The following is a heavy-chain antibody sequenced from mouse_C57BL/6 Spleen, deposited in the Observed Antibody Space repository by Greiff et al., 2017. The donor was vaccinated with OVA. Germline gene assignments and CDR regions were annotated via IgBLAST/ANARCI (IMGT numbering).Heavy chain of an antibody. Sequence: EVHLVESGPVLVKPGASVKMSCKASGYTFTDYYMNWVKQSHGKSLEWIGVINPYNGGTSYNQKFKGRATLTVDKSSSTAYMELNSLTSEDSAVYYCARGEGVRGDYYAMDYWGQGTSVTVSS. J-gene: IGHJ4*01. V-gene: IGHV1-19*01. D-gene: IGHD2-14*01. CDR1: GYTFTDYY. CDR3: ARGEGVRGDYYAMDY. CDR2: INPYNGGT.